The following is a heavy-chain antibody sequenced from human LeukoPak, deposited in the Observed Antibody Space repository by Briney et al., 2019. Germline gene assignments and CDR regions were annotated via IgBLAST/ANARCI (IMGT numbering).Heavy chain of an antibody. J-gene: IGHJ4*02. Sequence: ASVKVSCKASGYSFPSYGINWVRQAPGQGLEWMGWISANNGNTKYAQKFQDRVTMTTDIFTSTAYMELRSLRSDDTAVYYCARPIYGSGSYYNPYYSDYWGQGTLVTVSS. CDR3: ARPIYGSGSYYNPYYSDY. V-gene: IGHV1-18*01. CDR1: GYSFPSYG. CDR2: ISANNGNT. D-gene: IGHD3-10*01.